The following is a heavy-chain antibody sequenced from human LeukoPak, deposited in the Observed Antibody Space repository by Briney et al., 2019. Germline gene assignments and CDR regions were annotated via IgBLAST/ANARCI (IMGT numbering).Heavy chain of an antibody. CDR2: ISYDGSNK. D-gene: IGHD3-22*01. CDR1: GFTFSNYG. Sequence: GGSLRLSCAASGFTFSNYGMHWVRQAPGKGLEGVTLISYDGSNKYYADSVKGRFTISRDNSKNTLYLQMNSLRVEDTAVYYCAKGRSGYSLDYWGQGTMVTVSS. V-gene: IGHV3-30*18. J-gene: IGHJ4*02. CDR3: AKGRSGYSLDY.